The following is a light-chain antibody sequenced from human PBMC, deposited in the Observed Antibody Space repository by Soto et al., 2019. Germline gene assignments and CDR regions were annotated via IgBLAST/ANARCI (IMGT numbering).Light chain of an antibody. Sequence: QLVLTQSPSASASLGASVKLTCTLSSGHSSYAIAWHQQQPEKGPRYLMKVNSDGSHSKGDGIPDRFSGSSSGAERYLTISSLQSDDEADYYCQTWSTGPVVGGGTKLTVL. CDR1: SGHSSYA. J-gene: IGLJ3*02. CDR3: QTWSTGPV. CDR2: VNSDGSH. V-gene: IGLV4-69*01.